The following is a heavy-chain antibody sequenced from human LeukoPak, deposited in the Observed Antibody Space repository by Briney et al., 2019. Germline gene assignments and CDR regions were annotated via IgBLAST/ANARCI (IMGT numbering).Heavy chain of an antibody. V-gene: IGHV3-23*01. CDR3: AKGAVAGNYYYYGMDV. CDR1: GFTVSNYA. CDR2: ISGSGGST. J-gene: IGHJ6*02. Sequence: GGSLRLSCAASGFTVSNYAMSWVRQAPGKGLEWVSAISGSGGSTYYADSVKGRFTISRDNSKNTLYLQMNSLRAEDTAVYYCAKGAVAGNYYYYGMDVWGQGTTVTVSS. D-gene: IGHD6-19*01.